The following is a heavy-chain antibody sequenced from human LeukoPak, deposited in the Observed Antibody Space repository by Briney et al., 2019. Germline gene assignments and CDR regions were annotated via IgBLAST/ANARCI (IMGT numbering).Heavy chain of an antibody. CDR3: ARAPWIQLWARRGFDY. CDR1: GGSFSGYY. Sequence: SETLSLTCAVYGGSFSGYYWSWIRQPPGKGLEWIGEINHSGSTNYNPSLKSRVTISVDTSKNQFSLKLSSVTAADTAVYYCARAPWIQLWARRGFDYWGQGTPVTVSS. J-gene: IGHJ4*02. V-gene: IGHV4-34*01. CDR2: INHSGST. D-gene: IGHD5-18*01.